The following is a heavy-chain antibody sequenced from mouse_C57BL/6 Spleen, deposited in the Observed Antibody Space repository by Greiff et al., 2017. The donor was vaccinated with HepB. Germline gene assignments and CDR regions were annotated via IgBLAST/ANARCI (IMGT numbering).Heavy chain of an antibody. CDR3: TGPLYDGYYGY. D-gene: IGHD2-3*01. Sequence: EVKVVESGGGLVQPGGSMKLSCVASGFTFSNYWMNWVRQSPEKGLEWVAQIRLKSDNYATHYAESVKGRFTISRDDSKSSVYLQMNNLRAEDTGIYYCTGPLYDGYYGYWGQGTTLTVSS. V-gene: IGHV6-3*01. CDR1: GFTFSNYW. CDR2: IRLKSDNYAT. J-gene: IGHJ2*01.